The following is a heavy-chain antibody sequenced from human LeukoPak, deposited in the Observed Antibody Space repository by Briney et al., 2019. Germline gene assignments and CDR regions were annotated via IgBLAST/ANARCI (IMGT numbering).Heavy chain of an antibody. Sequence: ASVKVSCKASGCTFTSYAMHWVRQAPGQRLEWMGWINAGDGNTKYSQKFQGRVTITRDTSASTAYMELSSLRSEDTAVYYCARDGTTMIVVPGDAFDIWGQGTMVTVSS. D-gene: IGHD3-22*01. CDR3: ARDGTTMIVVPGDAFDI. J-gene: IGHJ3*02. CDR2: INAGDGNT. V-gene: IGHV1-3*01. CDR1: GCTFTSYA.